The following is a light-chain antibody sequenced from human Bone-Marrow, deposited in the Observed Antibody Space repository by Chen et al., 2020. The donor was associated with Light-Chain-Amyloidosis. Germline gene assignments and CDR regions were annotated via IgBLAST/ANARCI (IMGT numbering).Light chain of an antibody. V-gene: IGKV4-1*01. J-gene: IGKJ1*01. CDR1: QSVLYSSNNRNY. CDR2: WAS. Sequence: DTVMTQSPDSLAVSLGERATINCKSSQSVLYSSNNRNYLAWYQQKPGQPPKLLVYWASTRQSVVPARFSGSGSGTDFTLTISSLQAEDVAVYYCHQYYDTPWTFGQGTKVEIK. CDR3: HQYYDTPWT.